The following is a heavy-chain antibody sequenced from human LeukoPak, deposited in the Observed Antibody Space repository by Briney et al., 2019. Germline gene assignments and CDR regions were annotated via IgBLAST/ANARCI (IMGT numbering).Heavy chain of an antibody. J-gene: IGHJ4*02. CDR2: IYYSGST. CDR3: ARGPPYLLFDY. V-gene: IGHV4-59*01. Sequence: SETLSLTCTVSGGSISSYYWSWLRQPPGKGLEWIGYIYYSGSTNNNPSLKSRVTISVDTSKNQFSLKLSSVTAADTAVYYCARGPPYLLFDYWGQGTLVTVSS. CDR1: GGSISSYY. D-gene: IGHD2-15*01.